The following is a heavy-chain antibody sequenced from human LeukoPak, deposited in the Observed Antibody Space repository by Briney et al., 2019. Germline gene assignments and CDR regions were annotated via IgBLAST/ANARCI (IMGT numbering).Heavy chain of an antibody. CDR3: ARHYTAAGPFGV. J-gene: IGHJ4*02. D-gene: IGHD6-13*01. V-gene: IGHV4-59*08. CDR1: GGSISSYY. CDR2: IYYSGST. Sequence: PSETLSLTCTVSGGSISSYYWSWVRQPPGKGLEWVGYIYYSGSTNYNPSLKSRVTISVDTSKSQFSLKLSSVTAADTAVYYCARHYTAAGPFGVWGQGTLVTVSS.